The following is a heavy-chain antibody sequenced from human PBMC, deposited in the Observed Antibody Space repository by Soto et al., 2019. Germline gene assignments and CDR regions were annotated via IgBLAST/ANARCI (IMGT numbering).Heavy chain of an antibody. D-gene: IGHD3-22*01. CDR3: ARSLHDYYDSGGYYYAVGAFDI. CDR1: GYTFTSYA. CDR2: INAGNGNT. V-gene: IGHV1-3*01. J-gene: IGHJ3*02. Sequence: QVPLVQSGAEVKKPGASVKVSCKASGYTFTSYAMHWVRQAPGQRLEWMGWINAGNGNTKYSQKFQGRVTITRDPSASTAYMELSSLRSEDTAVYYCARSLHDYYDSGGYYYAVGAFDIWGQGTMVTVSS.